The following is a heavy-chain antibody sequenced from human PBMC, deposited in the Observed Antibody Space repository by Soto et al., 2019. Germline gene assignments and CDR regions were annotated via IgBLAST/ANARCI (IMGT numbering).Heavy chain of an antibody. J-gene: IGHJ4*02. V-gene: IGHV3-64D*06. CDR1: GFTLSSYA. CDR2: MSSNGGST. Sequence: PGGSLRLSCAASGFTLSSYAMHWVRQAPGKGLQYVSSMSSNGGSTYYADSVKGRFTISRDNSKNTLYLQMNSLRVEDTAVYYCVKDRYVDYWGQGTLVTVSS. CDR3: VKDRYVDY.